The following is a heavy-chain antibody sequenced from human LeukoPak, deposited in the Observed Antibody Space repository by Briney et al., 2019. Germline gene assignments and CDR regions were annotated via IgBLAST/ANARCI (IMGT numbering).Heavy chain of an antibody. J-gene: IGHJ6*03. CDR1: GGSISSYY. V-gene: IGHV4-34*01. Sequence: SETLSLTCTVSGGSISSYYWSWIRQPPGKGLEWIGEINHSGSTNYNPSLKSRATISVDTSKNQFSLKLSSVTAADTAVYYCARRVQLWLRGSYYYYMDVWGKGTTVTVSS. CDR3: ARRVQLWLRGSYYYYMDV. D-gene: IGHD5-18*01. CDR2: INHSGST.